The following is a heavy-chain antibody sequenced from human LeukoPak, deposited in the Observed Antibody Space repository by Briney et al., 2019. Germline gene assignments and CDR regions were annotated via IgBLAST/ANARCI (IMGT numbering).Heavy chain of an antibody. Sequence: SETLSLTCAVYGGSFSGYYWSWIRQPPGKGLEWIGEINHSGSTNYNPSLKSRVTISITTSKNQFSLKVTSVTASDTAMYYCVRDHVSPGLSNWFDPWGQGTLVTVSS. J-gene: IGHJ5*02. V-gene: IGHV4-34*01. D-gene: IGHD3-16*01. CDR3: VRDHVSPGLSNWFDP. CDR1: GGSFSGYY. CDR2: INHSGST.